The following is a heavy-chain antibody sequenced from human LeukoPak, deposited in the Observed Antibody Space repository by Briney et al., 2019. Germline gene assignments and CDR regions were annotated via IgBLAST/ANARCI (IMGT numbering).Heavy chain of an antibody. CDR2: INPNSGGT. D-gene: IGHD3-9*01. Sequence: GASVKVSCKASGYTFTGYYMHWVRQAPGQGLEWMGWINPNSGGTNYAQKFQGRVTMTRDTSISTAYMELSRLRSDDTAVYYCARLHPPLYDILTGSDYYYGMDAWGQGTTVTVSS. J-gene: IGHJ6*02. V-gene: IGHV1-2*02. CDR1: GYTFTGYY. CDR3: ARLHPPLYDILTGSDYYYGMDA.